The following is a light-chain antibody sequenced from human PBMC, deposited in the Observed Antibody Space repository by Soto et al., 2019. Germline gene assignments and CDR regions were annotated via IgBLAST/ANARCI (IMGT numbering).Light chain of an antibody. V-gene: IGKV3-11*01. CDR3: HQRSKWPLT. J-gene: IGKJ4*01. Sequence: DIVLTQSPATLSLSPGERATLSCRASQSVRSYLAWYQQKPGQAPRLLIYDASNRATDIPARFSGSGSGTDFTLTISSLDPEDFAVYYCHQRSKWPLTFGGGTKVDIK. CDR1: QSVRSY. CDR2: DAS.